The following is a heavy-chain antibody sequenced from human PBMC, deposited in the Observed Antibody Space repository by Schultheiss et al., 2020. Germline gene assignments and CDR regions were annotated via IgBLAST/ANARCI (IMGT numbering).Heavy chain of an antibody. D-gene: IGHD2-2*02. V-gene: IGHV4-39*01. CDR2: IYYSGST. J-gene: IGHJ5*02. Sequence: SETLSLTCTVSGGFISSSSYYWGWIRQPPGKGLEWIGSIYYSGSTYYNPSLKSRVTISVDTSKNQFSLKLSSVTAADTAVYYCAKRLGYCSSTSCYNFWLDPWGQGTLVTVSS. CDR1: GGFISSSSYY. CDR3: AKRLGYCSSTSCYNFWLDP.